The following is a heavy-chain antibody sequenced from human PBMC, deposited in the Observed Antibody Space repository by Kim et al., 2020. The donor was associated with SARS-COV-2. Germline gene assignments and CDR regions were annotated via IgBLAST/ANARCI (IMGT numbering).Heavy chain of an antibody. D-gene: IGHD2-21*02. CDR3: ASTTAEGGSNFDY. J-gene: IGHJ4*02. Sequence: YADSVKGRFTISRDNAKNSLYLQMNSLSAEDTAVYYCASTTAEGGSNFDYWGQGTLVTVSS. V-gene: IGHV3-48*03.